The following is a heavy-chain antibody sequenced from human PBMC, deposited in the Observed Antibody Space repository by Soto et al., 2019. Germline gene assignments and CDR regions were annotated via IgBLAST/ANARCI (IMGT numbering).Heavy chain of an antibody. D-gene: IGHD6-13*01. CDR3: ASSHAGAHITAAVH. CDR2: IYHSGST. V-gene: IGHV4-30-2*01. J-gene: IGHJ4*02. CDR1: GGSISSGGYS. Sequence: QLQLQESGSGLVKPSQTLSLTCAVSGGSISSGGYSWSWIRQPPGKGLEWIGYIYHSGSTYYNPSLKRRVTISVDRSKIQFSLKLSSVTAADTAVYYCASSHAGAHITAAVHWGQGTLVTVSS.